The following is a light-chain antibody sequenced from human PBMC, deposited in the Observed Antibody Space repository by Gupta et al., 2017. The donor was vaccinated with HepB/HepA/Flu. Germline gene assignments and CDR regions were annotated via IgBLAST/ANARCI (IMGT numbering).Light chain of an antibody. Sequence: QSVLTQPPSVSAAPGQKVSISCSGSSSNIGNNLISWYQHLPGTAPKLLIYDSFYRPSEIPDRFSGSQSGTSSTLSITGVQTGDEADYYCATWDNTLSSVVFGGGTKLTVL. CDR3: ATWDNTLSSVV. CDR1: SSNIGNNL. CDR2: DSF. V-gene: IGLV1-51*01. J-gene: IGLJ2*01.